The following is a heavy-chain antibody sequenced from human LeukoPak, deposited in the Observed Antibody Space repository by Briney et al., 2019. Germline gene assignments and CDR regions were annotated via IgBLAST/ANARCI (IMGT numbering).Heavy chain of an antibody. J-gene: IGHJ5*02. Sequence: ASVKVSCKASGGTFRNYAFSWVRQAPGQGLEWVGGIIPFFGTTNYAQKFQGRVTITTDESTTTAYMELSSLRSEDTAVYYCAGGLIYDSSGYQREYNWFDPWGQGTLVTVSS. D-gene: IGHD3-22*01. CDR1: GGTFRNYA. V-gene: IGHV1-69*05. CDR3: AGGLIYDSSGYQREYNWFDP. CDR2: IIPFFGTT.